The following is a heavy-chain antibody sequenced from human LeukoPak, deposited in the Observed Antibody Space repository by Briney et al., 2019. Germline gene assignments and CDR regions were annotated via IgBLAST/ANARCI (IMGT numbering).Heavy chain of an antibody. D-gene: IGHD3-16*02. Sequence: GGSLRLSCTASGFTFSSYGMNWIRQAPGKGLEWVAVISYDGSNKYYADSVKGRFTISRDNSKNTLYLQMNSLRAEDTAVYYCAKDASRGDYVWGSYRSPFDYWGQGTLVTVSS. J-gene: IGHJ4*02. V-gene: IGHV3-30*18. CDR3: AKDASRGDYVWGSYRSPFDY. CDR2: ISYDGSNK. CDR1: GFTFSSYG.